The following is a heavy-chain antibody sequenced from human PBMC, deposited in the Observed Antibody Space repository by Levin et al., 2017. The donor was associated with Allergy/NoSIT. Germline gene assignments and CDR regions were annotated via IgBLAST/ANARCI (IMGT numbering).Heavy chain of an antibody. CDR2: IIPIFGTA. J-gene: IGHJ5*02. CDR3: ARGQTPVDIVATTYYH. V-gene: IGHV1-69*06. Sequence: ASVKVSCKASGGTFSSYAISWVRQAPGQGLEWMGGIIPIFGTANYAQKFQGRVTITADKSTSTAYMELSSLRSEDTAVYYCARGQTPVDIVATTYYHWGQGTLVTVSS. CDR1: GGTFSSYA. D-gene: IGHD5-12*01.